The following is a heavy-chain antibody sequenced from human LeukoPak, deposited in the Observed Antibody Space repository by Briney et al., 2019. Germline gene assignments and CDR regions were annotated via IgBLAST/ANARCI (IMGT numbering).Heavy chain of an antibody. V-gene: IGHV4-59*01. Sequence: SQTLSLTCTVSGGSISSYYWSWIRQPPGKGLEWIGYIYYSGSTNYNPSLKSRVTISVDTSKNQFSLKLSSVTAADTAVYYCAREGPQDIVVVPAAILPGGAFDIWGQGTMVTVSS. J-gene: IGHJ3*02. D-gene: IGHD2-2*01. CDR3: AREGPQDIVVVPAAILPGGAFDI. CDR1: GGSISSYY. CDR2: IYYSGST.